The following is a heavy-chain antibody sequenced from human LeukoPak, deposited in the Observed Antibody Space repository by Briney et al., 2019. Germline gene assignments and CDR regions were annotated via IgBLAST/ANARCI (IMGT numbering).Heavy chain of an antibody. Sequence: SETLSLTCAVYGGSFSGYYWSWIRQPPGNGLEWIVEINHSGSTNYNPALKSQGTISVETSKNQFSLKLSSVTAADTAVYYCARGPSSGGRGGFDYWGQGTLVTVSS. CDR1: GGSFSGYY. CDR3: ARGPSSGGRGGFDY. V-gene: IGHV4-34*01. CDR2: INHSGST. D-gene: IGHD3-10*01. J-gene: IGHJ4*02.